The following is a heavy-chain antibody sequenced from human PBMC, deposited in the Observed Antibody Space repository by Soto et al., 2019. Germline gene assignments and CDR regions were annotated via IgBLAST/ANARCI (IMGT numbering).Heavy chain of an antibody. CDR1: GGSISSSSYY. CDR3: ARPYYYDSSAMYYFDY. Sequence: SETLSPTCTVSGGSISSSSYYWGWIRQPPGKGLEWIGSIYYSGSTYYNPSLKSRVTISVDTSKNQFSLKLSSVTAADTAVYYCARPYYYDSSAMYYFDYWGQGTLVTVS. D-gene: IGHD3-22*01. V-gene: IGHV4-39*01. J-gene: IGHJ4*02. CDR2: IYYSGST.